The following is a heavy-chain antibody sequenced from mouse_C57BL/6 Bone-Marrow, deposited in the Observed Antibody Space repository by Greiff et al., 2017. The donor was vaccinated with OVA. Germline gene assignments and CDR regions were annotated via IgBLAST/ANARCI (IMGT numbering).Heavy chain of an antibody. CDR1: GYTFTSYT. Sequence: QVQLQQSGAELVKPGASVKMSCKASGYTFTSYTMHWVKQRPGQGLEWIGYINPSSGYTKYNQKFKDKATLTADKSSSTAYMQLSSLTSEDSAVYYCAQSLYYGSSPFAYWGQGTLVTVSA. J-gene: IGHJ3*01. CDR3: AQSLYYGSSPFAY. V-gene: IGHV1-4*01. D-gene: IGHD1-1*01. CDR2: INPSSGYT.